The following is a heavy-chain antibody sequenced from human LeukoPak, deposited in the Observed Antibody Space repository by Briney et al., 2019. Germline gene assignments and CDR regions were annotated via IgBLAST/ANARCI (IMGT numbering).Heavy chain of an antibody. CDR2: MSYSGST. Sequence: ETLSLTCTVSGGSISSYYWSWIRQPPGKGLEWIGYMSYSGSTYYNPSLKSRVTISVDRSKNQFSLKLSSVTAADTAVYYCARDEMGATDYWGQGTLVTVSS. CDR1: GGSISSYY. D-gene: IGHD1-26*01. V-gene: IGHV4-59*12. CDR3: ARDEMGATDY. J-gene: IGHJ4*02.